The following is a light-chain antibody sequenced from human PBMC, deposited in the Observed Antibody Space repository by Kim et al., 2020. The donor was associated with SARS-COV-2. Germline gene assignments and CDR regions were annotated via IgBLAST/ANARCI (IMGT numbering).Light chain of an antibody. CDR2: GKN. V-gene: IGLV3-19*01. CDR3: NSRDSSGNHWV. J-gene: IGLJ3*02. Sequence: ALGQKVRITCQGDGLRSYYASWYQQKPGQAPVLVIYGKNNRPSGIPDRFSGSSSGNTASLTITGAQAEDEADYFCNSRDSSGNHWVFGGGTQLTVL. CDR1: GLRSYY.